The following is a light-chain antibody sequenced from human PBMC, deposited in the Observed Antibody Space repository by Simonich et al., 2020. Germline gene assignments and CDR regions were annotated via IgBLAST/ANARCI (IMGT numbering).Light chain of an antibody. CDR2: AAS. CDR1: QGIRNS. Sequence: DIQMTQSPSSLSGSVGDRVTITGLASQGIRNSLAWYQQKPGKAPKLLLSAASRLESGVPSRFSGSGTGTDYTLTISSLQPEDFATYYCQQYYSYPSTFGPGTKVDIK. J-gene: IGKJ3*01. CDR3: QQYYSYPST. V-gene: IGKV1-NL1*01.